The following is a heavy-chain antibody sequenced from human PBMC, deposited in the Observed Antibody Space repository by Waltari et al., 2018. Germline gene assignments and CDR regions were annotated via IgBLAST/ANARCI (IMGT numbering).Heavy chain of an antibody. V-gene: IGHV1-69*11. CDR2: IIPKLNTA. CDR3: AGGVYGGKVDP. CDR1: GDTLSTDT. D-gene: IGHD4-17*01. Sequence: QVQLVQSGAEVRKPGSSVTVSCRASGDTLSTDTISWARQAPGQGLEWMGRIIPKLNTANYAQKFQGRRTISADEHTLTVYKELASLRSEDTAVYYWAGGVYGGKVDPWGQGTLVTVSS. J-gene: IGHJ5*02.